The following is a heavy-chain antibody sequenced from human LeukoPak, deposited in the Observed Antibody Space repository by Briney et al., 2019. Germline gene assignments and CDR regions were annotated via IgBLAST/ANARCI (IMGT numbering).Heavy chain of an antibody. D-gene: IGHD3-3*01. J-gene: IGHJ5*02. CDR3: ARRRIFGEGFDP. Sequence: ASVKVSCKASGYTFTSYYMHWVRQAPGQGLEWMGIINPSGGSTSYAQKFQGRVTMTRDTSISTAYMELSRLRSDDTAVYYCARRRIFGEGFDPWGQGTLVTVSS. CDR1: GYTFTSYY. V-gene: IGHV1-46*01. CDR2: INPSGGST.